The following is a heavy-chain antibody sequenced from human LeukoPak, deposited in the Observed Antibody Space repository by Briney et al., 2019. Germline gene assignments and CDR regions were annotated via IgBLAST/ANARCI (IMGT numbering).Heavy chain of an antibody. CDR3: ARGVGTSGDY. J-gene: IGHJ4*02. Sequence: PSETLSLTCIVSGASISTYYWSWIRQPPGKGLEYLGSISYSGITNYNPSLKSRLTLSVDTSRNQLSLKLSSVTAADTAVHYCARGVGTSGDYWGQGTLVTVSS. V-gene: IGHV4-59*01. CDR2: ISYSGIT. D-gene: IGHD1/OR15-1a*01. CDR1: GASISTYY.